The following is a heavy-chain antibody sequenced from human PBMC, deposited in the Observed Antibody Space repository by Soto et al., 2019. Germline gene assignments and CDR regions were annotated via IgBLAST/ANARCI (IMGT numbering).Heavy chain of an antibody. V-gene: IGHV4-30-2*01. D-gene: IGHD3-10*01. Sequence: SETLSLTRAVSGGSISSGGYSWSWIRQPPWKGLEWIGYIYHSWSTYYNPSRKSRVTISVDRSKNQFSLKLSSVTAADTAVYYCARAQWFGELPEGPFDYWGQGTLVTVSS. CDR2: IYHSWST. CDR3: ARAQWFGELPEGPFDY. CDR1: GGSISSGGYS. J-gene: IGHJ4*02.